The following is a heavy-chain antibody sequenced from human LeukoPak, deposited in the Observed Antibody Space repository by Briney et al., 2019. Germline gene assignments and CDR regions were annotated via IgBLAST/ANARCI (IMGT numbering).Heavy chain of an antibody. V-gene: IGHV3-7*01. CDR2: IKQDGSEK. J-gene: IGHJ3*02. Sequence: PGGSLRLSCAASGFTFSSYWMSWVRQAPGKGLEWVANIKQDGSEKYYVDSVKGRFPISRDNAKNSLYLQMNSLRAEDTAVYYCAREGATDAFDIWGQGTMVTVSS. CDR1: GFTFSSYW. D-gene: IGHD1-26*01. CDR3: AREGATDAFDI.